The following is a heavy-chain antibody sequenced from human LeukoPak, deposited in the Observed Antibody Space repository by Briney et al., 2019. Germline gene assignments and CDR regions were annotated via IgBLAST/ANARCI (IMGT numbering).Heavy chain of an antibody. D-gene: IGHD4-17*01. CDR2: IYYSGST. CDR1: GGSISNYY. V-gene: IGHV4-59*08. Sequence: SETQSLTCTVSGGSISNYYWSWIRQPPGKGLEWIGYIYYSGSTKYNPSLKSRVTISVDTSKNQFSLKLSSVTAADTAVYYCARRHYGDYVSAFEIWGQGTMVTVSS. J-gene: IGHJ3*02. CDR3: ARRHYGDYVSAFEI.